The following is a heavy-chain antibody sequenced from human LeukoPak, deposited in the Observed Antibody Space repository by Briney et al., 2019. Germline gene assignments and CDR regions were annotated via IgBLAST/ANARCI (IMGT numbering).Heavy chain of an antibody. V-gene: IGHV3-21*01. CDR3: ARDWGYCSGGSCYGMDV. Sequence: AGGSLRLSCAASGFTFSSYSMNWVRQAPGKGLEWVSSISSSSSYIYYADSVKGQFTISRDNAKNSLYLQMNSLRAEDTAVYYCARDWGYCSGGSCYGMDVWGQGTTVTVSS. CDR2: ISSSSSYI. J-gene: IGHJ6*02. CDR1: GFTFSSYS. D-gene: IGHD2-15*01.